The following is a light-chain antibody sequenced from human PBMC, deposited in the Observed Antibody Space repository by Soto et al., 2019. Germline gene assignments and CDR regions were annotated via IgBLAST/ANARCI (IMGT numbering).Light chain of an antibody. CDR2: KAS. J-gene: IGKJ1*01. Sequence: DIQMTQSPSTLSASIGDRVTITCRASQSVDSWLAWYQQQLGKAPKLLIYKASSLQTGVPSRFSGSGSGTEFTLTISSLQPDDFATYYCQHYNDYSRVFGQGTKVELK. CDR1: QSVDSW. CDR3: QHYNDYSRV. V-gene: IGKV1-5*03.